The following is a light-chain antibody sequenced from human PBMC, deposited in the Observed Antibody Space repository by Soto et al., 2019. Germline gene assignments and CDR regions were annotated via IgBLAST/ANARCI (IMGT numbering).Light chain of an antibody. V-gene: IGKV1-39*01. J-gene: IGKJ4*01. Sequence: DIQVTQSPSSLSASVGDRVTITCRASQSISSYLNWYQQKPGKAPKLLIYVASSLQSGVPSRFSMSGSVKHLTLTTSSLQPEDFGTYYCQQSYSYQRTVGGGTKVDIK. CDR3: QQSYSYQRT. CDR1: QSISSY. CDR2: VAS.